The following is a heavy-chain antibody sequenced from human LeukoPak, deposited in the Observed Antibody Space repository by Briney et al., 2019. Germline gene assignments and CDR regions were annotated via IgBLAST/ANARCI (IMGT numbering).Heavy chain of an antibody. Sequence: PGGSLRLSCAASGFTFSNYWVHWVRQAPGKGLVWVSHINGDGSRTTYADSVKGRFTISRDNAKNTLYLQMNSLRAEDTALYYCAKDAVGATAYYFDYWDQGTLVTVSS. CDR2: INGDGSRT. D-gene: IGHD1-26*01. CDR1: GFTFSNYW. CDR3: AKDAVGATAYYFDY. J-gene: IGHJ4*02. V-gene: IGHV3-74*03.